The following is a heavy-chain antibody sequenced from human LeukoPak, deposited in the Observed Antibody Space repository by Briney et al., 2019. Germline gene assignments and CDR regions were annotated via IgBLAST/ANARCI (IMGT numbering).Heavy chain of an antibody. D-gene: IGHD3-10*01. V-gene: IGHV3-30*03. CDR2: ISNDGTNK. CDR3: ARENYYASGISSFDY. J-gene: IGHJ4*02. CDR1: GFTFSRYG. Sequence: PGGSLRLSCAASGFTFSRYGMHWVRQAPSKGLEWVAIISNDGTNKYYADSVKGRFTISRDNSKNTLYLQMNSLRAEDTAVYYCARENYYASGISSFDYWGQGTLVTVSS.